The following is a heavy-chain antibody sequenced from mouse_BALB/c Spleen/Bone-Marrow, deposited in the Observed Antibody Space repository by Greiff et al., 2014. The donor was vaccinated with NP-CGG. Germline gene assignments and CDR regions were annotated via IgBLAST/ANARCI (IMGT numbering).Heavy chain of an antibody. CDR1: GYTFSSYY. Sequence: QVQLQQSGAELVKPGASVKLSCKASGYTFSSYYMYWVKQRPGKGLEWIGEITPSNGDTNFNEKFKSKATLTVDKSSSTAYMQLSSLTSEDSAVYYCSREGAYWGQGTLVTVSA. CDR3: SREGAY. J-gene: IGHJ3*01. CDR2: ITPSNGDT. V-gene: IGHV1S81*02.